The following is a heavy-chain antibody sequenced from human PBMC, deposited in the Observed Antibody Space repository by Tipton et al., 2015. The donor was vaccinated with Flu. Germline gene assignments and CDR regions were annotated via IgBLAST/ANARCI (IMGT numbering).Heavy chain of an antibody. CDR2: INHSGST. CDR3: ASKVANWGVWEPLDY. Sequence: TLSLTCAVYGGSFSGYYWSWIRQPPGKGLEWIGEINHSGSTNYNPSLKSRVTISADTSKNQFSLKLSSVTAADTAEYYCASKVANWGVWEPLDYWGQGTLVTVS. V-gene: IGHV4-34*01. D-gene: IGHD7-27*01. J-gene: IGHJ4*02. CDR1: GGSFSGYY.